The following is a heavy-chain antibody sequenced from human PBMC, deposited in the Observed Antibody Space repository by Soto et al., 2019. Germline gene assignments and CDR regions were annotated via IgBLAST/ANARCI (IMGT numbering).Heavy chain of an antibody. CDR3: ASDQDSSGLYGMDV. CDR1: GAPLRSGGYY. D-gene: IGHD3-22*01. CDR2: IHFSGNT. V-gene: IGHV4-31*03. Sequence: SETLSPPGTVSGAPLRSGGYYWSWIRQRPGTGLEWIGYIHFSGNTDYNPSLKSRVTISEDTSKNKFSLKLTSVTAADTGVYYCASDQDSSGLYGMDVWGQGTTVTVSS. J-gene: IGHJ6*02.